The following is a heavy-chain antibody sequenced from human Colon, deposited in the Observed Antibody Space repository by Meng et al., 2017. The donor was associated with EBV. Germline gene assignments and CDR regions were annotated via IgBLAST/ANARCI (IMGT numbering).Heavy chain of an antibody. Sequence: VQLQESGPGLVKPSQTLSLTCAVSGDSINSGGFYWSWIRQPPGKGLEWIGYIYFTGSTYYSPSLKSRLNISIDTSKNQFSLRLTSVTAADTAVYYCARGGGSFRLQFWGLGTLVTVSS. V-gene: IGHV4-30-4*01. D-gene: IGHD2-15*01. CDR2: IYFTGST. CDR1: GDSINSGGFY. CDR3: ARGGGSFRLQF. J-gene: IGHJ4*02.